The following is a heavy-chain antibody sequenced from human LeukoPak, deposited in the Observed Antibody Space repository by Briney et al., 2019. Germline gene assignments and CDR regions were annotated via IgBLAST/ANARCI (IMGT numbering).Heavy chain of an antibody. J-gene: IGHJ4*02. D-gene: IGHD3-16*01. CDR1: GFTFSSYG. Sequence: GRSLRLSCAASGFTFSSYGMHWVRQAPGKGLEWVALISYDGSDIYYADSVKGRFTISRDNSKNTLYLQMNSLRDEGTAVYYCAKGLRGDLPTASDYWGQGTLVTVSS. CDR2: ISYDGSDI. CDR3: AKGLRGDLPTASDY. V-gene: IGHV3-30*18.